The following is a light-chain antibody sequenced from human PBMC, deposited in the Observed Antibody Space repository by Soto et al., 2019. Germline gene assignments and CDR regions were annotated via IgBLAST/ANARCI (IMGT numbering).Light chain of an antibody. CDR2: DNN. V-gene: IGLV1-51*01. J-gene: IGLJ1*01. Sequence: QSVLTQPPSVSAAPGQRVTISCSGSSSNIGSNYVSWYQQLPGTAPKLLIYDNNKRPSGIPDRFSGSKSGTSATLGITGLQTGDEADYYCGTWDSSLRGFGTGTKVTVL. CDR3: GTWDSSLRG. CDR1: SSNIGSNY.